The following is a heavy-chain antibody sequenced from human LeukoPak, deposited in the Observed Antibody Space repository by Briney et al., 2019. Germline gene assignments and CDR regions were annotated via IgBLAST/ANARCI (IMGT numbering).Heavy chain of an antibody. Sequence: KASETLSLTCAVSGGSISSGGYSWSWIRQPPGKGLEWIGYIYYSGSTYYNPSLKSRVTISVDTSKNQFSLKLSSVTAADTAVYYCASIGGARLGYWGQGTLVTVSS. J-gene: IGHJ4*02. CDR2: IYYSGST. CDR3: ASIGGARLGY. D-gene: IGHD3-16*01. CDR1: GGSISSGGYS. V-gene: IGHV4-30-4*07.